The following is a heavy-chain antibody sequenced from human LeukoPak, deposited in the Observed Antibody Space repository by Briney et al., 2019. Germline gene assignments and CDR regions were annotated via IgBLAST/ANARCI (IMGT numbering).Heavy chain of an antibody. CDR3: ARERQDTILHSGAFDI. D-gene: IGHD2-21*01. J-gene: IGHJ3*02. CDR1: GFTFSTYF. CDR2: IASDGSHT. V-gene: IGHV3-30-3*01. Sequence: PGRSLRLSCAASGFTFSTYFMHWVRQAPGKGLEWVADIASDGSHTFYAESVKGRFTISRDNSKNTLYLQMNSLRAEDTAVYFCARERQDTILHSGAFDIWGQGTMVTVSS.